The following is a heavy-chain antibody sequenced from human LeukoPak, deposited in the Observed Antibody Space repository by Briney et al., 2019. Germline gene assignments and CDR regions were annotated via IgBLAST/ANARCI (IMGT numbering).Heavy chain of an antibody. CDR1: GFTVSSNS. Sequence: GGSLRLSCTVSGFTVSSNSMSWVRQAPGKGLEWVSAISGGGTSTWYADSVKGRFTISRDNSKNTLYLQMNSLRAEDTAVYYCAKVVKIYYSREDYFDYWGQGTLVTVSS. J-gene: IGHJ4*02. CDR3: AKVVKIYYSREDYFDY. D-gene: IGHD3-22*01. CDR2: ISGGGTST. V-gene: IGHV3-23*01.